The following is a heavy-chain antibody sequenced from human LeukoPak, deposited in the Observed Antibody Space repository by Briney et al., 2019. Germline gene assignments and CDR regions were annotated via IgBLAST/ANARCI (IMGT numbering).Heavy chain of an antibody. Sequence: GRSLRLSCAASGFTFDDYAMHWVRQAPGKGLEWVSGISWNSGSIGYADSVKGRFTISRDNAKNSLYLQMNSLRAEDTAVYYCARDLSPFSSGWYVWANDGMDVWGQGTTVTVSS. J-gene: IGHJ6*02. CDR3: ARDLSPFSSGWYVWANDGMDV. D-gene: IGHD6-19*01. CDR1: GFTFDDYA. V-gene: IGHV3-9*01. CDR2: ISWNSGSI.